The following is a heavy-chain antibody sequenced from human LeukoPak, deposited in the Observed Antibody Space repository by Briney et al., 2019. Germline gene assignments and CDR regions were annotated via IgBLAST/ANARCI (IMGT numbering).Heavy chain of an antibody. J-gene: IGHJ5*02. V-gene: IGHV5-51*01. CDR2: IYPGDSDT. CDR1: GYSFTSYW. Sequence: GESLKITFKGSGYSFTSYWIGWVRQMPGKGLEWMGIIYPGDSDTRYSPSFQGRVTISADKSISTAYLQWSSLKASDTAMYYCARSVSGFYYDSSGYYDVPNWFDPWGQGTLVTVSS. CDR3: ARSVSGFYYDSSGYYDVPNWFDP. D-gene: IGHD3-22*01.